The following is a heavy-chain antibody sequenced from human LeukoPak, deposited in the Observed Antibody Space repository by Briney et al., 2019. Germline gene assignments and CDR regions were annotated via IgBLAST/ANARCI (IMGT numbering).Heavy chain of an antibody. J-gene: IGHJ4*02. CDR1: GGSISGGSYY. CDR2: VHAGGST. V-gene: IGHV4-61*02. CDR3: ARGYTYGHGAMFDY. D-gene: IGHD5-18*01. Sequence: NPSQTLSLTCTVSGGSISGGSYYWTWIRQPAGKGLEWIGRVHAGGSTDFNPSLKTRVSISLDTSKSQFTPKVNSVTAADTAVYYCARGYTYGHGAMFDYWGQGTLVTVSP.